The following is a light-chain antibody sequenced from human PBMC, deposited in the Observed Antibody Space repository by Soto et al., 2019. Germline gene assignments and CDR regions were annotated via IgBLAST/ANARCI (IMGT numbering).Light chain of an antibody. Sequence: EIVLTQSPGTLSLSPGERATLSCRASQSVSSSYLAWYQQKPGQAPRLLIYGASSRATGIPDRFSGSGSGTDFTLTISRLEPEDFAVYYCQQHGGSPGFTFGPGTKLDIK. CDR1: QSVSSSY. V-gene: IGKV3-20*01. CDR2: GAS. CDR3: QQHGGSPGFT. J-gene: IGKJ3*01.